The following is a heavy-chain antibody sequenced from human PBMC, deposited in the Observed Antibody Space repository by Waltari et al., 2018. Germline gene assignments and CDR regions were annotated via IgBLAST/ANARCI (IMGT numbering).Heavy chain of an antibody. V-gene: IGHV3-48*03. Sequence: EVQLVESGGGLVQPGGSLRLSCAASGFNLSSYEMNWVRQAPGKGLEWFSYISSSGSTIYYADSVKGRFTISRDNSKNTLYLQMNSLRAEDTAVYYCASLGYCSGGSCYDYWGQGTLVTVSS. CDR2: ISSSGSTI. J-gene: IGHJ4*02. CDR1: GFNLSSYE. CDR3: ASLGYCSGGSCYDY. D-gene: IGHD2-15*01.